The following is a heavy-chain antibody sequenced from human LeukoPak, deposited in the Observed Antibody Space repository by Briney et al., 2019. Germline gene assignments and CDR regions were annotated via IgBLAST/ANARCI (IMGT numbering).Heavy chain of an antibody. J-gene: IGHJ5*01. V-gene: IGHV3-7*05. CDR2: IKHEGSEK. Sequence: GGSLRLFCAASGFIFSTYWMSWVRQAPGKGLEGVANIKHEGSEKYYVDSVKGRFTLPRDNAKSSLYLQMNSLRAGDTAVYYCARGPPAGYGTSWYDCWGQGTLVTVSS. D-gene: IGHD6-13*01. CDR3: ARGPPAGYGTSWYDC. CDR1: GFIFSTYW.